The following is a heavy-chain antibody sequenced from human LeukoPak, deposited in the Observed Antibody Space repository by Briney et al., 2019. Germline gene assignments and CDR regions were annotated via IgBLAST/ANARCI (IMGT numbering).Heavy chain of an antibody. Sequence: SETLSLTCAVYGGSFSGYYWSWIRQPPGEGLEWIGEINHSGSSNSNQTRKRRDTMSVDATKNQSSLTLSTVTAADTAVYYCARGARIRYSTQYYYYYYGIDVWGQGTTVTVSS. J-gene: IGHJ6*02. CDR3: ARGARIRYSTQYYYYYYGIDV. CDR1: GGSFSGYY. D-gene: IGHD4-11*01. V-gene: IGHV4-34*04. CDR2: INHSGSS.